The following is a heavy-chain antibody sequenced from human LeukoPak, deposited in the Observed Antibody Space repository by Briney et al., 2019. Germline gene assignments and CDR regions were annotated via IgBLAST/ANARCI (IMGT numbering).Heavy chain of an antibody. J-gene: IGHJ3*02. CDR1: GYTFTYRY. CDR2: ITPFNGNT. CDR3: ASGDYGSGSPRGAFDI. D-gene: IGHD3-10*01. V-gene: IGHV1-45*02. Sequence: SVKVSCKASGYTFTYRYLHWVRQVPGQALEWMGWITPFNGNTNYAQKFQDRVTITRDRSMSTAYMELSSLRSEDTAMYYCASGDYGSGSPRGAFDIWGQGTMVTVSS.